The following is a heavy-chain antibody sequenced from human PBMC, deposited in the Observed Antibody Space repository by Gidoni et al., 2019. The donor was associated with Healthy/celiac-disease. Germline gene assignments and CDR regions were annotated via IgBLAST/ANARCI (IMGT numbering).Heavy chain of an antibody. V-gene: IGHV4-59*01. Sequence: QVQLQESGPGLVKPSETLSLTCTVSGGSISSSYWSWIRQPPGKGLEWIWYIYYSGSTNYNPSLKSRVTISVDTSNTQFSLKLSSVTAADTAVYYCARAGYSSGWYFFDYWGQGTLVTVSS. CDR2: IYYSGST. CDR1: GGSISSSY. CDR3: ARAGYSSGWYFFDY. D-gene: IGHD6-19*01. J-gene: IGHJ4*02.